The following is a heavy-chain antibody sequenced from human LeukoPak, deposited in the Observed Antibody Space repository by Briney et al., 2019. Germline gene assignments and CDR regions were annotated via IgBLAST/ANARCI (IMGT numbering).Heavy chain of an antibody. V-gene: IGHV4-59*01. D-gene: IGHD4-17*01. CDR2: IYYSGST. J-gene: IGHJ4*02. Sequence: SETLSLTCTVSGGSISDYYWNWIRQPPGKGLEWIGYIYYSGSTTYNPSLKSRVTMSVDTSKNQFSLRLTSVTAADTAVFYCAREGRQDYVYFDYWGQGSLVTVSS. CDR3: AREGRQDYVYFDY. CDR1: GGSISDYY.